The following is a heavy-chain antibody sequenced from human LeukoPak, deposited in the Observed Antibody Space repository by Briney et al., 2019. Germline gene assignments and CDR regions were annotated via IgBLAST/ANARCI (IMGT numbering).Heavy chain of an antibody. Sequence: PSETLSLTCTVSGGSISSYYWSWIRQPAGKGLEWIGRTYTSGSTNYNPSLKSRVTMSVDTSKNQFSLKLSSVTAADTAVYYCARDKKVRGYDGMVVWGQGTTVTVSS. CDR1: GGSISSYY. D-gene: IGHD3-10*01. CDR2: TYTSGST. V-gene: IGHV4-4*07. J-gene: IGHJ6*02. CDR3: ARDKKVRGYDGMVV.